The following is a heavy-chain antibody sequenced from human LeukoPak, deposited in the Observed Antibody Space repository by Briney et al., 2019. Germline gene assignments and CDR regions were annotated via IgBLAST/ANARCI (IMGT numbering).Heavy chain of an antibody. D-gene: IGHD6-19*01. J-gene: IGHJ4*02. CDR1: GGSFSGYY. V-gene: IGHV4-34*01. CDR2: INHSGST. CDR3: ARRPPTKVAGSLDY. Sequence: PSETLSLTCAVYGGSFSGYYWSWIRQPPGKGLEWIGEINHSGSTNYNPSLKSRVTISVDTSKNQFSLKLSSVTAADTAVYYCARRPPTKVAGSLDYWGQGTLVTVSS.